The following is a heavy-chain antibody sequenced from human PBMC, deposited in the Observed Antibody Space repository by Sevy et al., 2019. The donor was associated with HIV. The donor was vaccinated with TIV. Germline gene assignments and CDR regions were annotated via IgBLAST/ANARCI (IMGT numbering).Heavy chain of an antibody. CDR1: CYNFASYG. CDR3: ARVPTYYSGSATYFDY. Sequence: ASVKVSCKTSCYNFASYGITWVRQAPGQGLEWMGWIGVYNGNANSAQNLQARFTMTTDTATSTAYMELRSLRSDDTAVYYCARVPTYYSGSATYFDYWGQGTLVTVSS. V-gene: IGHV1-18*01. J-gene: IGHJ4*02. D-gene: IGHD3-10*01. CDR2: IGVYNGNA.